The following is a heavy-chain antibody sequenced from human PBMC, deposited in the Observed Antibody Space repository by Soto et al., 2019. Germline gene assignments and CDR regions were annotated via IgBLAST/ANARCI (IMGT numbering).Heavy chain of an antibody. CDR3: ARIPSITMIFDW. V-gene: IGHV3-11*03. D-gene: IGHD3-22*01. CDR1: GFTFSDYY. CDR2: ISSTGMYT. Sequence: GVLRLSCVASGFTFSDYYVSWIRQAPGKGLEWVSYISSTGMYTDYTDSVKGRFTISRDNAKNSLYLQMNSLRVEDTAVYYCARIPSITMIFDWWGQGILVTAPQ. J-gene: IGHJ4*02.